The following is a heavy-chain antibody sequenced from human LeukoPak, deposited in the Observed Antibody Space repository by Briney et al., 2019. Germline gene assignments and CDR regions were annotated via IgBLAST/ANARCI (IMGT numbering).Heavy chain of an antibody. Sequence: PGGSLRLSCAASEFTVSSNYMTWVRQAPGRGLEWVSLIYANGYTTYADSVKGRFTISRDNSQNTLFLQMNSLRAEDTAVYYCAKDLSYWGQGTLVTVSS. CDR3: AKDLSY. J-gene: IGHJ4*02. V-gene: IGHV3-66*01. CDR2: IYANGYT. D-gene: IGHD2/OR15-2a*01. CDR1: EFTVSSNY.